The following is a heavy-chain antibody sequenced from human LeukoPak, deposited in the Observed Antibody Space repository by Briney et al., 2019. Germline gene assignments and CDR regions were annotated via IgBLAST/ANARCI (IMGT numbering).Heavy chain of an antibody. Sequence: QPSVTLSLTCAVSGGSISSGGYSWSWIRQPPGKGLGWVSLIYSGGNTYYADSVKGRFTISRDNSKNTLYLQMNSLRAEDTAVYYCTRRGSNTWLFDYWGQGTLVTVSS. CDR1: GGSISSGGYS. V-gene: IGHV3-53*01. D-gene: IGHD6-13*01. CDR2: IYSGGNT. J-gene: IGHJ4*02. CDR3: TRRGSNTWLFDY.